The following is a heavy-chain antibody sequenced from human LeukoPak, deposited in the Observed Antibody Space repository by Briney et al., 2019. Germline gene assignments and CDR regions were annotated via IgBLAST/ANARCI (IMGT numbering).Heavy chain of an antibody. Sequence: TGGSLTLSCAASGFTFSSFGMHWVRQAPGKGMEWLAVIWYDASNKYYADSVKGRFTISRDNSKNTLYLQMNSLRDDDTAVYYCVRGVGVSRFNYFDPWGQGTLVIVSS. CDR1: GFTFSSFG. J-gene: IGHJ5*02. V-gene: IGHV3-33*01. CDR3: VRGVGVSRFNYFDP. CDR2: IWYDASNK. D-gene: IGHD5-24*01.